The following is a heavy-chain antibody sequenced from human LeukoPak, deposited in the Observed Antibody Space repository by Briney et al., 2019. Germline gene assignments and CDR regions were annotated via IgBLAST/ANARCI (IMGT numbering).Heavy chain of an antibody. J-gene: IGHJ5*02. D-gene: IGHD6-13*01. CDR1: GGTFSSYA. V-gene: IGHV1-69*06. CDR3: ARDRYSSSWYFSWFDP. Sequence: GSSVKVSCKASGGTFSSYAISWVRQAPGQGLEWMGGIIPIFGTANYAQKFQGRVTITADKSTSTAYMELSSLRSEDTAVYYCARDRYSSSWYFSWFDPWGQGTLVTVSS. CDR2: IIPIFGTA.